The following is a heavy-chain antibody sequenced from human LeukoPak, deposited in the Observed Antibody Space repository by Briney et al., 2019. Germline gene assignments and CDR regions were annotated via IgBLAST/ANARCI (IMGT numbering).Heavy chain of an antibody. CDR2: ISSSSSTI. CDR1: GFTFSSYS. CDR3: ARGIYSSRNY. D-gene: IGHD6-13*01. V-gene: IGHV3-48*02. Sequence: GGSLRLSYAASGFTFSSYSLNWVRQAPGKGLEWVSYISSSSSTIYYADSVKGRFTISRDNAKNSLYLQMNSLRDEDTAVYYCARGIYSSRNYWGQGTLVTVSS. J-gene: IGHJ4*02.